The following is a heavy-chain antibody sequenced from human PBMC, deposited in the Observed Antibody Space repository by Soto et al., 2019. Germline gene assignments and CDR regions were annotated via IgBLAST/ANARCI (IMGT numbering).Heavy chain of an antibody. V-gene: IGHV1-58*02. Sequence: SVKVSCKASGFTFGTSAIQWVRQTRGHRLEWIGWIVVGTGNTNYAQKFQERVTITRDMSTSTTYMELDSLISEDTAVYYCAADREPTDPPKWADFWGQGILVTVSS. CDR1: GFTFGTSA. CDR3: AADREPTDPPKWADF. J-gene: IGHJ4*02. CDR2: IVVGTGNT. D-gene: IGHD1-1*01.